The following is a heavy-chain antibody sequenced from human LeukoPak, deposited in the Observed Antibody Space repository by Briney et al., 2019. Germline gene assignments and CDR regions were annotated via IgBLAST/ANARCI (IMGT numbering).Heavy chain of an antibody. V-gene: IGHV1-69*04. CDR2: IIPILGIA. CDR3: ARVTGDEGFDY. Sequence: SVKVSCKASGGTFSSYAISWVRQAPGQGLEWMGRIIPILGIANYAQKFQGRVTITADKSTSTAYMELSSLRSEDTGVYYCARVTGDEGFDYWGQGTLVTVSS. CDR1: GGTFSSYA. D-gene: IGHD7-27*01. J-gene: IGHJ4*02.